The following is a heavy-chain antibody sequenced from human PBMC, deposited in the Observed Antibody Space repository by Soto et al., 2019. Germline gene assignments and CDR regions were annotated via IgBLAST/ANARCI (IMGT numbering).Heavy chain of an antibody. D-gene: IGHD3-9*01. CDR3: AKPEYYDILAGQNWFDP. CDR1: GFTFSSYG. J-gene: IGHJ5*02. CDR2: IAYDGSKK. Sequence: GGSLILSCAASGFTFSSYGMHWVRQAPGEGLEWVAVIAYDGSKKYYADSEKGRFTISRDNSKNTLYLQMNSLRAEDTAVYYCAKPEYYDILAGQNWFDPWGQGTLVTVSS. V-gene: IGHV3-30*18.